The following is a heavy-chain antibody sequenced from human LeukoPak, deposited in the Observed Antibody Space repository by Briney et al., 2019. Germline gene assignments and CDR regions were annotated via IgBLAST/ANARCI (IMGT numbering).Heavy chain of an antibody. CDR2: IKQDGSEK. CDR3: AGDLYYYGSGSYFDY. J-gene: IGHJ4*02. CDR1: GFTFSSYW. V-gene: IGHV3-7*03. D-gene: IGHD3-10*01. Sequence: GGSLRLSCAASGFTFSSYWMSWVRQAPGKGREWVANIKQDGSEKYYVDSVKGRFTISRDNAKNSLYLQMNSLRAEDTAVYYCAGDLYYYGSGSYFDYWGQGTLVTVSS.